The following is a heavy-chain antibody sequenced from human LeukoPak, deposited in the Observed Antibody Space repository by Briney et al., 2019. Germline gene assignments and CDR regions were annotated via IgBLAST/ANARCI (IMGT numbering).Heavy chain of an antibody. J-gene: IGHJ6*02. V-gene: IGHV4-31*03. D-gene: IGHD1-26*01. CDR1: GGSISSGGYY. CDR2: IYYSGST. CDR3: ARDSENGYGMDV. Sequence: SETLSLTCTVSGGSISSGGYYWSWIRQHPGKGLEWIGYIYYSGSTYYNPSLKSRVTISVDTSKNQFSLKLSSVTAADTAVYYCARDSENGYGMDVWGQGTTVTVSS.